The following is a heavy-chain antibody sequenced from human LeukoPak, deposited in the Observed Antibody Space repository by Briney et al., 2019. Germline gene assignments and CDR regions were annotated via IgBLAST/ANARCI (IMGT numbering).Heavy chain of an antibody. D-gene: IGHD6-13*01. J-gene: IGHJ5*02. V-gene: IGHV3-23*01. CDR3: AKGAAAGKVDWFDP. Sequence: GGSLRLSCAASGFTFSNFAMMWVRQAPGTGLQWVSTITGYGATFYSDSVRGRFTIFRDTSMNTLFLQMNSLGAEDTAVYYCAKGAAAGKVDWFDPWGQGTLVTVSS. CDR1: GFTFSNFA. CDR2: ITGYGAT.